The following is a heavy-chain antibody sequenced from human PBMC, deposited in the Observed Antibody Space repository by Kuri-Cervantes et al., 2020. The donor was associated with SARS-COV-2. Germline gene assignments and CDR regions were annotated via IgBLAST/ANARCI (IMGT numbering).Heavy chain of an antibody. D-gene: IGHD5-18*01. CDR2: INPRGGST. Sequence: ASVKVSCKASGYTFSDYYMHWVRQAPGQGLEWMGIINPRGGSTNYAQKFQGRVTITRDTSAGTAYMELSSLRSEDTAVYYCARVGNLDTAMVTYDPWGQGTLVTVSS. V-gene: IGHV1-46*01. CDR3: ARVGNLDTAMVTYDP. J-gene: IGHJ5*02. CDR1: GYTFSDYY.